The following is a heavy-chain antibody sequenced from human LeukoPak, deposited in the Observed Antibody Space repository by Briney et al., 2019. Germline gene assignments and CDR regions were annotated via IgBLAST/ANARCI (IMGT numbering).Heavy chain of an antibody. Sequence: ASVTVSCKASGYTFTSYGISWVRQAPGQGLEWMGWISAYNGNTNYAQKLQGRVTMTTDPSTSTAYMELRSLRSDDTAVYYCARVSSGWYGDYFDYWGQGTLVTVSS. D-gene: IGHD6-19*01. V-gene: IGHV1-18*01. CDR3: ARVSSGWYGDYFDY. CDR2: ISAYNGNT. J-gene: IGHJ4*02. CDR1: GYTFTSYG.